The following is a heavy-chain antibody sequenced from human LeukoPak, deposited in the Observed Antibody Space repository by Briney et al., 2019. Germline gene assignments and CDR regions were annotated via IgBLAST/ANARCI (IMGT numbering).Heavy chain of an antibody. CDR1: GGSISSSYYY. V-gene: IGHV4-61*01. D-gene: IGHD3-22*01. CDR3: ARGRDSSGYYPFDY. J-gene: IGHJ4*02. CDR2: IYYSGST. Sequence: SETLSLTCTVSGGSISSSYYYWSWIRQPPGKGLEWIGYIYYSGSTNYNPSLKSRVTISVDTSKNQFSLKLSSVTAADTAVYYCARGRDSSGYYPFDYWGQGTLVTVSS.